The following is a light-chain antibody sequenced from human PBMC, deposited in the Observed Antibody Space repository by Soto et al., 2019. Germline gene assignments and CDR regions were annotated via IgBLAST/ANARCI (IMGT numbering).Light chain of an antibody. CDR2: AVS. J-gene: IGKJ4*01. CDR1: QAIKST. CDR3: QQYHTWPVT. V-gene: IGKV3-15*01. Sequence: IVLTQSPGTLSVSPGETATLSCRATQAIKSTSLVWYQKKPGQAPRLLISAVSTGATGVPARFSGSGSGTEFTLTINSLQSEDCATYYCQQYHTWPVTFGGGTKVEIK.